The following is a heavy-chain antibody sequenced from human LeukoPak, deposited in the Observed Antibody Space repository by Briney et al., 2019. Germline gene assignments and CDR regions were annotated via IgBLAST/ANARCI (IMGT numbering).Heavy chain of an antibody. V-gene: IGHV1-69*02. CDR3: ARAGAGGYSYYYYYYMDV. D-gene: IGHD5-24*01. CDR2: IIPILGIA. CDR1: GGTFSSYT. J-gene: IGHJ6*03. Sequence: ASVKVSCKASGGTFSSYTISWVRQAPGQGLEWKGRIIPILGIANYAQKFQGRVTITADKSTSTAYMELSSLRSEDTAVYYCARAGAGGYSYYYYYYMDVWGKGTTVTVSS.